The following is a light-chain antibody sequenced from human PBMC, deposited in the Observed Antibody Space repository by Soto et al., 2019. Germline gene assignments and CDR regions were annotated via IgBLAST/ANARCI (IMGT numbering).Light chain of an antibody. Sequence: EIVLTQSPGTLSLSPGERATLSCRAGQSVSTSYLAWYQQKPGQAPRLLIYSASSRATGIPDRFSGSGSGTDFTLTISRLEPEDFAVYYCQLYDNSLYTFGQGTGLEIK. CDR2: SAS. CDR3: QLYDNSLYT. CDR1: QSVSTSY. J-gene: IGKJ2*01. V-gene: IGKV3-20*01.